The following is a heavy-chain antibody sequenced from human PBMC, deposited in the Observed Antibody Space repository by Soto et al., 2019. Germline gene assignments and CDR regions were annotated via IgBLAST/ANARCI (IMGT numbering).Heavy chain of an antibody. CDR2: IYHSGST. D-gene: IGHD2-15*01. V-gene: IGHV4-30-2*01. J-gene: IGHJ4*02. CDR3: ARGEVVALGY. CDR1: GGSISSGGYS. Sequence: QLQLQESGSGLVKPSQTLSLTCAVSGGSISSGGYSWSWIRQPPGKGLEWIGYIYHSGSTYYNPSRKSRVTILVDRSKTQCSLKLSSVTAADTAVYYCARGEVVALGYWGQGTLVTVSS.